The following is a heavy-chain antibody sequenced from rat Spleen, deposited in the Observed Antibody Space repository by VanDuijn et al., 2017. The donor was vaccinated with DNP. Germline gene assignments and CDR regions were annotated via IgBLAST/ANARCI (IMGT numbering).Heavy chain of an antibody. CDR1: GFTFSNYD. CDR3: ASTSIVVGFDY. Sequence: EVQLVESGGGLVQPGRSLKLSCAASGFTFSNYDMAWVRQAPTEGLEWVASISTSGGSTYYRDSVKGRFTVSRDNAKSTLYLEMDSLRSEDTATYFCASTSIVVGFDYWGQGVMVTVSS. J-gene: IGHJ2*01. D-gene: IGHD1-1*01. V-gene: IGHV5-25*01. CDR2: ISTSGGST.